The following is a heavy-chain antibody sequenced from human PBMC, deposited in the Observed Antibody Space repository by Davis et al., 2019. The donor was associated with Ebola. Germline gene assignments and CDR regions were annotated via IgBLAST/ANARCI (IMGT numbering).Heavy chain of an antibody. V-gene: IGHV3-23*01. CDR2: ISGSGGST. Sequence: GESLKISCAASGFTLISYSMTWVRQAPGKGLEWVSVISGSGGSTYYADSVKGRFTFSRDTSMNTLYLQMNSLRAEDTAVYYCAKGSLYGSRSITAGMDVWGQGTTVTVSS. CDR1: GFTLISYS. CDR3: AKGSLYGSRSITAGMDV. D-gene: IGHD4-17*01. J-gene: IGHJ6*02.